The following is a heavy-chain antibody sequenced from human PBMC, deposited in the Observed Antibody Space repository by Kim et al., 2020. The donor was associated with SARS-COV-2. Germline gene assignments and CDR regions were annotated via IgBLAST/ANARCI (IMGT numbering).Heavy chain of an antibody. CDR3: VKVYRGATVVKQGVEY. J-gene: IGHJ4*02. CDR1: GFTFSRFA. V-gene: IGHV3-23*01. D-gene: IGHD2-21*01. CDR2: ISGSGDNT. Sequence: GGSLRLSCAPSGFTFSRFAMTWVRQAPGKGLEWVSSISGSGDNTYYADSVKGRFIISRDNSKNTLYLQMNSLGAEDSAVYYCVKVYRGATVVKQGVEYWGQGTLVTVSS.